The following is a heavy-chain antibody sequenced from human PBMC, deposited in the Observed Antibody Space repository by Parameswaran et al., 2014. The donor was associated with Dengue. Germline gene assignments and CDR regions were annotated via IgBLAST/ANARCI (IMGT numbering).Heavy chain of an antibody. CDR2: IKQDGSEK. V-gene: IGHV3-7*01. J-gene: IGHJ6*02. D-gene: IGHD2-15*01. CDR3: AREVVVVVAATRFYYYGMDV. Sequence: RWIRQPPGKRLEWVANIKQDGSEKYYVDSVKGRFTISRDNAKNSLYLQMNSLRAEDTAVYYCAREVVVVVAATRFYYYGMDVWGQGTTVTVSS.